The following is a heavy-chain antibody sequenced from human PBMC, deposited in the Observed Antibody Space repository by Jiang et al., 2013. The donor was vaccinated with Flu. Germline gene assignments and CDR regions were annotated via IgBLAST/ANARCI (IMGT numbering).Heavy chain of an antibody. J-gene: IGHJ5*02. D-gene: IGHD1-26*01. V-gene: IGHV1-2*06. Sequence: VRQAPGQGLDGWTDQPNSGGTNYAQKFQGRVTMTRDTSISTAYMELSRLRSDDTAVYYCARAAPRGGSYTWFDPWGQGTLVTVSS. CDR3: ARAAPRGGSYTWFDP. CDR2: QPNSGGT.